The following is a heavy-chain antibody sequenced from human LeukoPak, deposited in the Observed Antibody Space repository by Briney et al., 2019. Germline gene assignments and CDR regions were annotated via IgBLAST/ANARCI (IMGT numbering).Heavy chain of an antibody. Sequence: SVKVSCKASGGTFSSYAISWVRQAPGQGLEWTGRIIPIFGTANYAQKFQGRVTITTDESTSTAYMELSSLRSEDTAVYYCARDRYRYSYGYDAFDIWGQGTMVTVSS. CDR2: IIPIFGTA. V-gene: IGHV1-69*05. D-gene: IGHD5-18*01. J-gene: IGHJ3*02. CDR3: ARDRYRYSYGYDAFDI. CDR1: GGTFSSYA.